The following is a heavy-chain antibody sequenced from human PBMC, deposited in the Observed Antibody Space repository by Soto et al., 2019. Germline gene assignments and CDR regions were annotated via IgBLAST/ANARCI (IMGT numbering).Heavy chain of an antibody. Sequence: QPGGSLRLSCAASGFTFSSYGMHWVRQAPGKGLEWVAVIWYDGSNKYYADSVKGRFTISRDNSKNTLYLQMNSLRAEDTAVYYCARDQRTLLWFGGLYNWFDPWGQGTLVTVSS. CDR1: GFTFSSYG. CDR2: IWYDGSNK. V-gene: IGHV3-33*01. CDR3: ARDQRTLLWFGGLYNWFDP. J-gene: IGHJ5*02. D-gene: IGHD3-10*01.